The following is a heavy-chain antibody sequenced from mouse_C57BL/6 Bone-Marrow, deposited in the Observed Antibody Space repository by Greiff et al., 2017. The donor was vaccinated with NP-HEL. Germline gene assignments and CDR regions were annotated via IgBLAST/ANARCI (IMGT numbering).Heavy chain of an antibody. CDR1: GFTFSSYA. V-gene: IGHV5-4*01. D-gene: IGHD2-4*01. CDR3: AKDRVIYYDYDGAY. Sequence: EVKLMESGGGLVKPGGSLKLSCAASGFTFSSYAMSWVRQTPEKRLEWVATISDGGSYTYYPDNVKGRFTISRDNAKNNLYLQMSHLKSEDTAMYYCAKDRVIYYDYDGAYWGQGTLVTVSA. J-gene: IGHJ3*01. CDR2: ISDGGSYT.